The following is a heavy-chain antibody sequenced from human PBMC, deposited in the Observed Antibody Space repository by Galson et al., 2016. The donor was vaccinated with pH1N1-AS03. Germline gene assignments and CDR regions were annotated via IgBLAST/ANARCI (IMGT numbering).Heavy chain of an antibody. V-gene: IGHV1-18*01. D-gene: IGHD3-10*01. CDR3: ARQTMVHYFDY. CDR1: GYVFGSYR. J-gene: IGHJ4*02. CDR2: ISVYNGHT. Sequence: SVKVSCKASGYVFGSYRISWVRQAPGQGLEWMGWISVYNGHTNHAQNLQGRVTMSTDTSTTTAYMELRSLTSDDTAVYYCARQTMVHYFDYWGQGTLVTVSS.